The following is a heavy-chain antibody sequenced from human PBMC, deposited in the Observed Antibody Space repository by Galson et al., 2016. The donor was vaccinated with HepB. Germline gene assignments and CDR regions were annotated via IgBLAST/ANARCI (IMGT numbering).Heavy chain of an antibody. V-gene: IGHV3-72*01. D-gene: IGHD6-19*01. J-gene: IGHJ4*02. Sequence: LRLSCAASGFTFRTSWMSWVRQPPGKGLEWVGRTKDRPNSYTAEYAASVKGRFTISRDDSKNSVYLQMNSLRIEDTAVYYCAREGSVSGPDFDNWGQGTLVTVSS. CDR2: TKDRPNSYTA. CDR1: GFTFRTSW. CDR3: AREGSVSGPDFDN.